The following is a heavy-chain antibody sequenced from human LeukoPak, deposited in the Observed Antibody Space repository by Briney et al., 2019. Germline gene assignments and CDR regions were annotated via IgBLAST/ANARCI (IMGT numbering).Heavy chain of an antibody. CDR2: IYYSGST. J-gene: IGHJ4*02. CDR1: GGSISSYY. CDR3: ARWWLIKGFDY. D-gene: IGHD6-19*01. Sequence: PSETLSLTCTVSGGSISSYYWSWIRQPPGKGLEWIGYIYYSGSTNYNPSLKNRVTISVDTSKNQFSLKLSSVTAADTAVYYCARWWLIKGFDYWGQGTLVTVSS. V-gene: IGHV4-59*01.